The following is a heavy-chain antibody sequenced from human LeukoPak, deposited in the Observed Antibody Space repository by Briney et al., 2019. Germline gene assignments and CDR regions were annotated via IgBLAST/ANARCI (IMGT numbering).Heavy chain of an antibody. J-gene: IGHJ4*02. V-gene: IGHV3-48*01. CDR3: ARNKPYDK. CDR2: ISSGSSTI. CDR1: GFTFSDYS. D-gene: IGHD3-9*01. Sequence: GGSLRLSCAASGFTFSDYSMNWVRQAPGKGLEWVSYISSGSSTIYYTDSVKGRFTISRDNAKNSLSLQMNTLRAEDTAVYYCARNKPYDKWGQGTLVTVSS.